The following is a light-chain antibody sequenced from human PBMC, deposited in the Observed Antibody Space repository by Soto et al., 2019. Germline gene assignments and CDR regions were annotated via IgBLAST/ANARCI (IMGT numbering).Light chain of an antibody. CDR2: GAS. J-gene: IGKJ1*01. CDR1: QSVSSSY. Sequence: EIVLTQSPGTLSLSPGERATLSCRASQSVSSSYLAWYQQKPGPAPRLLIYGASSRATGIPDRFSGSGSGTHFTLTISRLEPEDFAVYYCQQYGSSPWTFGQGTKVEIK. V-gene: IGKV3-20*01. CDR3: QQYGSSPWT.